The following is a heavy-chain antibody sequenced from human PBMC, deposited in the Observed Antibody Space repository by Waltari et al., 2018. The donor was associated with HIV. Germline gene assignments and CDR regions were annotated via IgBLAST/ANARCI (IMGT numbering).Heavy chain of an antibody. J-gene: IGHJ2*01. CDR1: GGPITSGDYY. Sequence: QVQLQESGPGLVKPSQTLSLTCTVSGGPITSGDYYWTWIRQPAGKGLEWIGRVYNSGAANYNPAPRSRVTMSLDTAKNQFSLKLTSVTAADTAVYYCARGLDILTGHYHWFLDVWGRGTLVTVSS. CDR2: VYNSGAA. V-gene: IGHV4-61*02. CDR3: ARGLDILTGHYHWFLDV. D-gene: IGHD3-9*01.